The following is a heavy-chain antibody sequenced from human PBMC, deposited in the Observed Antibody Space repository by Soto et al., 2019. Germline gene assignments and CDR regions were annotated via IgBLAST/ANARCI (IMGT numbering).Heavy chain of an antibody. Sequence: QVQLVESGGGVVQPGRSLRLSCAASGFTFSSYAMHWVRQAPGKGLEWVAIISYDTNNKYYAYSVKGRFTISRDNSKNTLDLQRNGVRSEYTAVYYWGKPRMVRVGRQYYFDYWGQRTLVTVSS. CDR2: ISYDTNNK. J-gene: IGHJ4*02. CDR1: GFTFSSYA. V-gene: IGHV3-30-3*02. CDR3: GKPRMVRVGRQYYFDY. D-gene: IGHD3-10*01.